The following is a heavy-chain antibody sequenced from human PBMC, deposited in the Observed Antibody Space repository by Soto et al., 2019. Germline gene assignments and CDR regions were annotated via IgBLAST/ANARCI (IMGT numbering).Heavy chain of an antibody. J-gene: IGHJ4*02. CDR1: GGSFSGYY. D-gene: IGHD1-7*01. CDR2: INHSGST. V-gene: IGHV4-34*01. Sequence: SETLSLTCAVYGGSFSGYYWSWIRQPPGKGLEWIGEINHSGSTNYNPSLKSRVTISVDTSKNQFSLKLSSVTAADTAVYYCARSSPITGTPTCTFDYWGQGTLVTVSS. CDR3: ARSSPITGTPTCTFDY.